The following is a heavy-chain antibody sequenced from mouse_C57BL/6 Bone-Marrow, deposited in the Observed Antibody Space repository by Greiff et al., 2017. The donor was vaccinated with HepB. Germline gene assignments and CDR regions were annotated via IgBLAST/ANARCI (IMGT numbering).Heavy chain of an antibody. Sequence: VQLQQPGAELVMPGASVKLSCKASGYTFTSYWMHWVKQRPGQGLEWIGEIDPSDSYTNYNQKFTGKSTLTVDKSSSTAYMQLSSLTSEDSAVYYCARIYRGYFDVWGTGTTVTVSS. V-gene: IGHV1-69*01. CDR2: IDPSDSYT. CDR3: ARIYRGYFDV. CDR1: GYTFTSYW. J-gene: IGHJ1*03. D-gene: IGHD2-3*01.